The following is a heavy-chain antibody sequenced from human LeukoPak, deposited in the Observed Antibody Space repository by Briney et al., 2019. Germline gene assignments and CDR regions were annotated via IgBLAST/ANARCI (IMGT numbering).Heavy chain of an antibody. CDR3: ASGRYSSSWYHHFDY. Sequence: GGSLRLSCAASGFTVSSNYMSWVRQPPGKGLEWVSVIFSGGGTYYVDSVKGRFTISRDNSKNTLYLQISGLRAEDTAVYYCASGRYSSSWYHHFDYWGQGTQVTVSS. J-gene: IGHJ4*02. CDR2: IFSGGGT. D-gene: IGHD6-13*01. V-gene: IGHV3-53*01. CDR1: GFTVSSNY.